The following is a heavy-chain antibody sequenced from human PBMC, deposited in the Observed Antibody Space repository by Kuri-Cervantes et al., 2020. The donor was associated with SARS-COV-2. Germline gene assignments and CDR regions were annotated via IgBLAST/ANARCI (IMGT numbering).Heavy chain of an antibody. V-gene: IGHV1-46*01. Sequence: ASVKVSCKASGYTFTGYYMHWVRQAPGQGLEWMGIINPSGGSTSYAQKFQGRVTMTRDTSTSTVYMELSSLRSEDTAVYYCARDTPFDFWSGHFLNPGWSEPSMDVWGQGTTVTVSS. J-gene: IGHJ6*02. CDR3: ARDTPFDFWSGHFLNPGWSEPSMDV. CDR1: GYTFTGYY. D-gene: IGHD3-3*01. CDR2: INPSGGST.